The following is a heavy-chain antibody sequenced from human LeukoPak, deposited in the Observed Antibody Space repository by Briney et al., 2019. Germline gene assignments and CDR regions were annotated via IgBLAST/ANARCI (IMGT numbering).Heavy chain of an antibody. CDR1: GGSISSSSYY. J-gene: IGHJ4*02. CDR3: ARGSGGSQDY. Sequence: SETLSLTCTVSGGSISSSSYYWSWIRQPAGKGLEWIGRIYTSGSTNYNPSLKSRVTMSVDTSKNQFSLKLSSVTAADTVVYYCARGSGGSQDYWGQGTLVTVSS. D-gene: IGHD2-15*01. V-gene: IGHV4-61*02. CDR2: IYTSGST.